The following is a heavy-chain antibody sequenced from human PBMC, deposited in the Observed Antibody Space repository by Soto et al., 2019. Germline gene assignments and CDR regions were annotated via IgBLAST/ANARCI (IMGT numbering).Heavy chain of an antibody. J-gene: IGHJ3*02. Sequence: EVQLVESGGGLVQPGRSLRLSCAASGFTFDDYAMHWVRQAPGKGLEWVSGISWNRGSIGYADSVKGRFTISRDNAQNSLVLQMNSLRPEDTALYYCAKGGVLPAEAWFAFHIWGQGTMVTVSS. V-gene: IGHV3-9*01. CDR3: AKGGVLPAEAWFAFHI. CDR1: GFTFDDYA. D-gene: IGHD2-2*01. CDR2: ISWNRGSI.